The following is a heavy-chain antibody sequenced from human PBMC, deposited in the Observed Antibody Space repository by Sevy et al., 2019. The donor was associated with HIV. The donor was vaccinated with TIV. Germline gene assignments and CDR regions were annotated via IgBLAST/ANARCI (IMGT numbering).Heavy chain of an antibody. D-gene: IGHD1-26*01. CDR3: ARAPSGSQGPGQYFHH. Sequence: ASVKVSCKASGYTFTNYHITWVRQAPGQGLEWMGWITPNNGNTNYAQRLRGRVTMTTDTSTSTAYMELRSLRSDDTAVYYCARAPSGSQGPGQYFHHWGQGTLVTASS. CDR1: GYTFTNYH. CDR2: ITPNNGNT. J-gene: IGHJ1*01. V-gene: IGHV1-18*01.